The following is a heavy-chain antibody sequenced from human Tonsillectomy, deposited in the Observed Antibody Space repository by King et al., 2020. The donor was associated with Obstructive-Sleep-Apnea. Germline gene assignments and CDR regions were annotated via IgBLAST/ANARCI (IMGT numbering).Heavy chain of an antibody. CDR3: ARDLKDYYGSGNY. CDR1: GFTFSTYA. Sequence: VQLVESGGGVVQPGRSLRLSCAASGFTFSTYAMHWVRQAPGKGLEWVAIISYEGISKYYADSVKGRFSISRDNSKNTTYLDMNSLRPEETAVYYCARDLKDYYGSGNYWGQGTLVTVSS. V-gene: IGHV3-30*04. J-gene: IGHJ4*02. CDR2: ISYEGISK. D-gene: IGHD3-10*01.